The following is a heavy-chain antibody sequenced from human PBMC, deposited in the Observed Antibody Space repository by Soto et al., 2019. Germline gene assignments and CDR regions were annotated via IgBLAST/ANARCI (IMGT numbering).Heavy chain of an antibody. D-gene: IGHD6-13*01. CDR1: GGSISSGGYY. J-gene: IGHJ6*02. V-gene: IGHV4-31*03. Sequence: SETLSLTCTVSGGSISSGGYYWSWIRQHPGKGLEWIGYIYYSGSTYYSPSLKSRVTISVDTSKNQFSLKLSSVTAADTAVYYCAREVAAAGKYYYYGMDVWGQGTTVTVSS. CDR3: AREVAAAGKYYYYGMDV. CDR2: IYYSGST.